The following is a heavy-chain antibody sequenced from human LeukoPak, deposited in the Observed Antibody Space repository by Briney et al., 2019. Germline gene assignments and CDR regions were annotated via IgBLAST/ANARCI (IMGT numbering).Heavy chain of an antibody. CDR3: ARESLAMATISDY. CDR2: INPNSGGT. CDR1: GYTFTGYY. V-gene: IGHV1-2*06. D-gene: IGHD5-24*01. J-gene: IGHJ4*02. Sequence: AASVKVSCKASGYTFTGYYVHWVRQAPGQGLGWMGRINPNSGGTNYAQKFQGRVTMTRDTSISTAYIELSRLRSDDTAVYHCARESLAMATISDYWGQGTLVTVSS.